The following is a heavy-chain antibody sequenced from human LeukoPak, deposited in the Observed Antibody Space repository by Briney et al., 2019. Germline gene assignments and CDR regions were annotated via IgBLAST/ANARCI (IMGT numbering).Heavy chain of an antibody. CDR1: GFTFSSYA. J-gene: IGHJ4*02. CDR2: ISAGGGST. V-gene: IGHV3-23*01. CDR3: AKDGSGSYYLPYSSFDY. D-gene: IGHD3-10*01. Sequence: PGGSLRLSCAASGFTFSSYAMSWVRQAPGKGLECVSGISAGGGSTYYADSVKGRLTVSRDNSKNTLYLQMKSLRAEDTAVYYCAKDGSGSYYLPYSSFDYWGQGTLVTVSS.